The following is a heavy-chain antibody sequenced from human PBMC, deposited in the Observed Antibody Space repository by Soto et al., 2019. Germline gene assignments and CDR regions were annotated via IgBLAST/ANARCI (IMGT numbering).Heavy chain of an antibody. V-gene: IGHV4-30-4*01. D-gene: IGHD6-25*01. J-gene: IGHJ6*02. CDR3: ARDPHEFPAGGYGMDV. CDR1: GGSITSGDYY. Sequence: QVQLQESGPGLVKPSQTLSLTCTVSGGSITSGDYYWTWIRQTPGKGLEWIGYSYSSGSTRYNPSLESRVTISVDTAKNQFSLKLSSVTAADTAMYYCARDPHEFPAGGYGMDVWGQGTTVIVSS. CDR2: SYSSGST.